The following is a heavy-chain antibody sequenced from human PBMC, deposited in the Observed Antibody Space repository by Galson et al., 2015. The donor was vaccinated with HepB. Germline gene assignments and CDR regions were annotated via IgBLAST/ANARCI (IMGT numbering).Heavy chain of an antibody. CDR1: GYTFTSYD. D-gene: IGHD6-13*01. CDR3: ASHIAAADYYFDY. CDR2: ISAYNGNT. V-gene: IGHV1-18*01. J-gene: IGHJ4*02. Sequence: SVKVSCKASGYTFTSYDISWVRQAPGQGLEWMGWISAYNGNTNYAQKLQGRVTMTTDTSTSTAYMELRSLRSDDTAVYYCASHIAAADYYFDYWGQGTLVTVSS.